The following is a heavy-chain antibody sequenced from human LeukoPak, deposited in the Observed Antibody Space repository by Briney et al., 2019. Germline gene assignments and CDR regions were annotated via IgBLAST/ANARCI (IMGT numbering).Heavy chain of an antibody. CDR3: AVRDGGAYQFRKPRAMDV. D-gene: IGHD2-2*01. CDR1: GFTFSSYE. J-gene: IGHJ6*02. Sequence: PGGSLRLSCAASGFTFSSYEMNWVRQAPGKGLEWVSYISSSGSTIYYADSVKGRFTISRDNAKNSLYLQMNSLRAEDTAVYYCAVRDGGAYQFRKPRAMDVWGQGTTVTVSS. V-gene: IGHV3-48*03. CDR2: ISSSGSTI.